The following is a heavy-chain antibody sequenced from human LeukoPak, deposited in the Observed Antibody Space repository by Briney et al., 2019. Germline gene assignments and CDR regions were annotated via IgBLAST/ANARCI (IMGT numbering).Heavy chain of an antibody. J-gene: IGHJ4*02. D-gene: IGHD3-10*01. CDR1: GFTFSSYS. CDR2: ISSSSSTI. Sequence: PGGSLRLSCAASGFTFSSYSMNWVRQAPGKGLEWVSYISSSSSTIYYADSVKGRFTISRDNAKNSLYLQMNSLRAEDTAVYYCARDYYGSGDYWGQGTLVTVSS. V-gene: IGHV3-48*04. CDR3: ARDYYGSGDY.